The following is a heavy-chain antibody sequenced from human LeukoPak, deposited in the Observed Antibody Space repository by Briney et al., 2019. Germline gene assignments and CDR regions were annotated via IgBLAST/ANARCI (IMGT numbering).Heavy chain of an antibody. CDR1: GYTFTSYA. CDR3: ARDRYRDGFAHFDY. CDR2: ITPSGGT. V-gene: IGHV1-2*02. J-gene: IGHJ4*02. Sequence: ASVKVSCKASGYTFTSYAMHCVRQAPGQGLEWMGWITPSGGTNYPQKFQGRVAITRDTSITTAYMDLSRLTSDDTAVYYCARDRYRDGFAHFDYWGQGALVTVSS. D-gene: IGHD5-24*01.